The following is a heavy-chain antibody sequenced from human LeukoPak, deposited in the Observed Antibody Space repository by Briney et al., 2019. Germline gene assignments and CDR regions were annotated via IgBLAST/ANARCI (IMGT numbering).Heavy chain of an antibody. CDR1: GFTFSSYG. V-gene: IGHV3-30*02. D-gene: IGHD1-7*01. CDR3: TRSITGITAHFDY. Sequence: GGSLRLSCAASGFTFSSYGMHWVRQAPGKGLEWVAFIRYDGSNKYYADSVKGRFTISRDNSKNTLYLQMNSLKTEDTAMYYCTRSITGITAHFDYWGQGTLVTVSS. J-gene: IGHJ4*02. CDR2: IRYDGSNK.